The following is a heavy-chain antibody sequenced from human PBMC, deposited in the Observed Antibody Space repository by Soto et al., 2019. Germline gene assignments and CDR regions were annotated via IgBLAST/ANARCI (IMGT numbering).Heavy chain of an antibody. CDR2: IKTKAHGGTT. D-gene: IGHD6-19*01. V-gene: IGHV3-15*01. CDR1: GFTFSNAW. CDR3: ADIAVSHTGDY. J-gene: IGHJ4*02. Sequence: EVQLVESGGGLVKPGESLRLSCAASGFTFSNAWMNWVRQVPGKGLEWVARIKTKAHGGTTDYAAPVKGRFTISRDDSKNTLYLQMNSLQTADAGVYYCADIAVSHTGDYWGQGTLVTVSS.